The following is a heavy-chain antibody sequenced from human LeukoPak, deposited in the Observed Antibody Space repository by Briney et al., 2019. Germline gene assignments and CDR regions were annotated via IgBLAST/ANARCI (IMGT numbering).Heavy chain of an antibody. CDR1: GFTFSSYG. D-gene: IGHD3-3*01. CDR3: AREGTLLRFLEWFGYYYYYGMDV. J-gene: IGHJ6*02. Sequence: GGSLRLSCAASGFTFSSYGMHWVRQAPGKGLEWVAVIWYDGSNKYYADSVKDRFTISRDNSKNTLYLQMNSLRAEDTAVYYCAREGTLLRFLEWFGYYYYYGMDVWGQGTTVTVSS. CDR2: IWYDGSNK. V-gene: IGHV3-33*01.